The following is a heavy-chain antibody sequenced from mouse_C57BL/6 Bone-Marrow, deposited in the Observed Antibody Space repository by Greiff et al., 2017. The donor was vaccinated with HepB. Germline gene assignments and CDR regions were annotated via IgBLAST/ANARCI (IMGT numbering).Heavy chain of an antibody. CDR3: ARSTMVY. D-gene: IGHD2-2*01. V-gene: IGHV2-3*01. J-gene: IGHJ2*01. CDR1: GFSLTSYG. Sequence: VQLVESGPGLVAPSQSLSITCTVSGFSLTSYGVSWVRQPPGKGLEWLGVIWGDGSTNYHSAPITRLSISKDNSKSQVFSILNILQTDETATYYCARSTMVYWGQGTTLTVSS. CDR2: IWGDGST.